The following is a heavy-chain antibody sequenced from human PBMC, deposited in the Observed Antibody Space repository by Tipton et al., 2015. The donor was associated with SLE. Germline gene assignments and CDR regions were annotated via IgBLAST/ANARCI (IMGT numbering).Heavy chain of an antibody. D-gene: IGHD6-19*01. J-gene: IGHJ4*02. CDR3: ARERVGEQWLEDFDY. CDR1: GGTFSSYA. Sequence: PGSSVKVSCKASGGTFSSYAMSWVRQAPGKGLEWVSAISGSGGSTYYADSVKGRFTISRDNAKNSLYLQMNSLRAEDTAVYYCARERVGEQWLEDFDYWGQGTLVTVSS. V-gene: IGHV3-23*01. CDR2: ISGSGGST.